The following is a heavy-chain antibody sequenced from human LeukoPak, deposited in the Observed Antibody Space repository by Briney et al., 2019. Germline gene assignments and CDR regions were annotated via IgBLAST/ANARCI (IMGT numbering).Heavy chain of an antibody. D-gene: IGHD6-25*01. V-gene: IGHV3-66*01. J-gene: IGHJ4*02. CDR2: IYSDGDT. CDR1: VFAVFSNY. CDR3: ATPSGGY. Sequence: GGSLRLSCAASVFAVFSNYMNWVRQAPGKGLEWVSVIYSDGDTSYADSVKGRFTTSRDISKNTLYLQMNSLRAEDTAVYYCATPSGGYWGQGTLVTVSS.